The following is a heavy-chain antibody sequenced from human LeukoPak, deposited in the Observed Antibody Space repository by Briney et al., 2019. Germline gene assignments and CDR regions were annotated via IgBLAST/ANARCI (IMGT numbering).Heavy chain of an antibody. CDR2: ISGSGSDT. CDR1: GFTFSSNA. D-gene: IGHD3-10*01. Sequence: PGGSLRLSCAASGFTFSSNAMSWVRQVPGKGLEWISAISGSGSDTYYADSVKGRFTISRDNSKSTLYLQMNSLRAEDTALYYCAKDPGGEGGSGFPGYWGQGTLVTVSS. V-gene: IGHV3-23*01. J-gene: IGHJ4*02. CDR3: AKDPGGEGGSGFPGY.